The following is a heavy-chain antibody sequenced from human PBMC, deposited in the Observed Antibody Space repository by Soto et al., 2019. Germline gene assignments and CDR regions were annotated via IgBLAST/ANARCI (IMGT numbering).Heavy chain of an antibody. V-gene: IGHV4-31*03. Sequence: PSETLSLTCTVSGGSISSGGYYWSWIRQHPGKGLEWIGYIYYSGSTYYNPSLKSRVTISVDTSKNQFSLKLSSVTAADTAVYYCARDKVEVAAAGNNYYYYYGMDVWGQGTTVTV. D-gene: IGHD6-13*01. CDR2: IYYSGST. CDR3: ARDKVEVAAAGNNYYYYYGMDV. CDR1: GGSISSGGYY. J-gene: IGHJ6*02.